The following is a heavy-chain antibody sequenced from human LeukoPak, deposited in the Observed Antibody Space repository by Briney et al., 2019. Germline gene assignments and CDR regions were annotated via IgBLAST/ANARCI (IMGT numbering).Heavy chain of an antibody. Sequence: ASVKVSCKASGYTFTGYYMHWVRQAPGQGLEWMGWINPNSGGTNYAQKLQGRVTMTTDTSTSTAYMGLRSLRSDDTAVYYCARVSGCSSTSCYIGGGRNDYWGQGTLVTVSS. V-gene: IGHV1-2*02. D-gene: IGHD2-2*02. CDR1: GYTFTGYY. CDR3: ARVSGCSSTSCYIGGGRNDY. J-gene: IGHJ4*02. CDR2: INPNSGGT.